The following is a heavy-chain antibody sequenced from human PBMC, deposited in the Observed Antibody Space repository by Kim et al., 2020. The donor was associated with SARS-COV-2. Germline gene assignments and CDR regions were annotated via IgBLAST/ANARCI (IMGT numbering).Heavy chain of an antibody. CDR2: IYPGDSDT. D-gene: IGHD4-17*01. J-gene: IGHJ5*02. CDR1: GYSFGNYW. Sequence: GESLKISCKGSGYSFGNYWIDWVRQMPGKGLEWMGSIYPGDSDTRYSPSFQGQVTISADKSINTAYVQWSSLKASDSAMYYCARRDYDNYDRSHDWFDPWGQGTLVSVSS. V-gene: IGHV5-51*01. CDR3: ARRDYDNYDRSHDWFDP.